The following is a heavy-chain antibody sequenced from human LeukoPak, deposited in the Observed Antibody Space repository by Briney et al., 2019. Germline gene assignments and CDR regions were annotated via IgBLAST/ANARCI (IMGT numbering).Heavy chain of an antibody. D-gene: IGHD3-16*02. CDR3: ARANYDYVWGSYRQYYFDY. CDR1: GFSFNESY. Sequence: GGSLRLSCAASGFSFNESYMSWIRQAPGKGLEWVSHISSGGSDINYADSVKGRFTISRDNAKNSLYLQMNSLRAEDTAVYYCARANYDYVWGSYRQYYFDYWGQGTLVTVSS. CDR2: ISSGGSDI. J-gene: IGHJ4*02. V-gene: IGHV3-11*06.